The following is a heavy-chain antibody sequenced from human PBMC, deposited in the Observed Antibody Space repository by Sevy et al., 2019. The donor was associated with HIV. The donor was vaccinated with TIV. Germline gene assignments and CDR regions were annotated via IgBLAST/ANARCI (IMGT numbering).Heavy chain of an antibody. V-gene: IGHV4-34*01. CDR1: GGSFSGYY. CDR3: ARGDYGSGIYIDY. Sequence: SETLSLTCAVYGGSFSGYYWSWIRQPPGKGLEWLGEIYHSGSTNYNPSLKSLITIYLDTSKNQFSLNLNSVTAADTAVYYCARGDYGSGIYIDYWGQGTLVTVSS. D-gene: IGHD3-10*01. J-gene: IGHJ4*02. CDR2: IYHSGST.